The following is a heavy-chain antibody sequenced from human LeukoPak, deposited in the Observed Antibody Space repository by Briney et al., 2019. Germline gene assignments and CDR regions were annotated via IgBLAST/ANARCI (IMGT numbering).Heavy chain of an antibody. CDR2: IYHTSST. Sequence: PSETLSLTCTVSGYSISSGYYWAWLRPTPGKGLEWIGIIYHTSSTYCNPSLRSRVTISVDTSKNQFSLKLSSLTAADTAVYYCARGGSRYQLLNWFDPWGQGTLVTVSS. J-gene: IGHJ5*02. CDR3: ARGGSRYQLLNWFDP. D-gene: IGHD2-2*01. CDR1: GYSISSGYY. V-gene: IGHV4-38-2*02.